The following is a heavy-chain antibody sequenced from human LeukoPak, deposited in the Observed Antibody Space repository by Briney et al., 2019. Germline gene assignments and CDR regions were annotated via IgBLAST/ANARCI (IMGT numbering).Heavy chain of an antibody. CDR2: ISSDGSNE. Sequence: RTGRSLRLSCAASGFSFSSYAMHWVRQAPGKGLEWVAIISSDGSNEYSADSVKGRLTISRDNSKNTLYLQMNSLRAEDTAVYYCARDHYCSSTSCYSHFHYWGQGTLVTVSS. CDR1: GFSFSSYA. D-gene: IGHD2-2*01. J-gene: IGHJ4*02. CDR3: ARDHYCSSTSCYSHFHY. V-gene: IGHV3-30-3*01.